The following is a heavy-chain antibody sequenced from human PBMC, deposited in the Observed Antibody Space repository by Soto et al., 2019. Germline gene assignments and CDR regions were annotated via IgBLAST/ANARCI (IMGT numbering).Heavy chain of an antibody. CDR2: IIPILGIA. Sequence: QVQLVQSGAEVKKPGSSVKVSCKASGGTFSSYTISWVRQAPGQGLEWMGRIIPILGIANYAQKFQGRVTITADKSTSTAYMELSSLRSEDTAVYYCAREQGTVTTMADDAFDIWGQGTMVTVSS. D-gene: IGHD4-17*01. CDR3: AREQGTVTTMADDAFDI. J-gene: IGHJ3*02. CDR1: GGTFSSYT. V-gene: IGHV1-69*08.